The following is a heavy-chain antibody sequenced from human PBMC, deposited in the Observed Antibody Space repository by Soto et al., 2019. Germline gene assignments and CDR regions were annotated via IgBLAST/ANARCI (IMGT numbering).Heavy chain of an antibody. D-gene: IGHD2-15*01. J-gene: IGHJ5*02. CDR3: AHSGYCSGGSCYYSNRFDP. CDR2: IYWDDDK. V-gene: IGHV2-5*02. Sequence: QITLKESGPTLVKPTQTLTLTCTFSGFSLSTSGVGVGWIRQPPGKALEWLALIYWDDDKRYSPSLKRRLTITNDTTKNQTVLTMTNMDPDDTATYCCAHSGYCSGGSCYYSNRFDPWGQGTLVTVSS. CDR1: GFSLSTSGVG.